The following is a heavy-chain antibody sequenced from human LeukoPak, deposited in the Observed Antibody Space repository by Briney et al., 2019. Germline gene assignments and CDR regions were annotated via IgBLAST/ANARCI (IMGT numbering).Heavy chain of an antibody. V-gene: IGHV4-34*01. J-gene: IGHJ3*02. D-gene: IGHD2-15*01. CDR2: INHSGST. CDR1: GGSFSGYY. Sequence: PSETLSLTCAVYGGSFSGYYWSWIRQPPGKGLEWIGEINHSGSTNYNPSLKSRVTISVDTSKNQFSLKLSSVTAADTAVYYCARRGRRFPRDLYCSGGSCYSSRAGGAFDIWGQGTMVTVSS. CDR3: ARRGRRFPRDLYCSGGSCYSSRAGGAFDI.